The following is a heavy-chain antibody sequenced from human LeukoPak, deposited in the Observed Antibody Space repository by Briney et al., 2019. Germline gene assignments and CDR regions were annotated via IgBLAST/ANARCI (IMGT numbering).Heavy chain of an antibody. CDR3: ARETYYYGSALPRRWFDP. J-gene: IGHJ5*02. CDR1: GGSISSGGYS. V-gene: IGHV4-31*03. D-gene: IGHD3-10*01. Sequence: SETLSLTCTVSGGSISSGGYSWSWIRQHPGKGLEWIGYIYYSGSTYYNPSLKSRVTISVDTSKNQFSLKLSSVTAADTAVYYCARETYYYGSALPRRWFDPWGQGTLVTVSS. CDR2: IYYSGST.